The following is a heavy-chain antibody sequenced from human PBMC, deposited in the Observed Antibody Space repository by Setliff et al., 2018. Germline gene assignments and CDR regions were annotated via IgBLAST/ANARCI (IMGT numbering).Heavy chain of an antibody. V-gene: IGHV1-2*04. J-gene: IGHJ6*02. CDR3: ARGPRITIFGVVSLSLYGMDV. Sequence: ASVKVSCKASGYTFTGYYMHWVRQAPGQGLEWMGWINPNSGGPNYAQKFQGWVTMTRDTSISTAYMELSRLRSDDTAVYYCARGPRITIFGVVSLSLYGMDVWGQGTTVTVSS. CDR2: INPNSGGP. D-gene: IGHD3-3*01. CDR1: GYTFTGYY.